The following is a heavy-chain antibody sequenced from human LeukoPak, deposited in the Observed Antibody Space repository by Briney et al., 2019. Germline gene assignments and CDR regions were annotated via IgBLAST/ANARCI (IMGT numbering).Heavy chain of an antibody. J-gene: IGHJ3*02. D-gene: IGHD3-16*01. V-gene: IGHV4-39*07. Sequence: SETLSLTCTVSGGSISSSSYYWGWIRQPPGKGLEWIGSIYYSGSTYYNPSLKSRVTISVDTFKNQFSLKLSSVTAADTAVYYCARDLREDDAFDIWGQGTMVTVSS. CDR3: ARDLREDDAFDI. CDR2: IYYSGST. CDR1: GGSISSSSYY.